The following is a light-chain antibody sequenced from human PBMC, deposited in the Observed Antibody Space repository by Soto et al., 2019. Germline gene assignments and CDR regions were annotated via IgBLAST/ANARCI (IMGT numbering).Light chain of an antibody. CDR2: GAS. Sequence: ETVLNQSPGPPSLSSGERGNLSLQARQSVSSSYLAWYQQKPGQAHRLLIYGASTRATGIPARFSGSGSGTDFTLTISRLEPEDLAVYYCQKYDNSVWTVGQGTKVDIK. V-gene: IGKV3-20*01. J-gene: IGKJ1*01. CDR1: QSVSSSY. CDR3: QKYDNSVWT.